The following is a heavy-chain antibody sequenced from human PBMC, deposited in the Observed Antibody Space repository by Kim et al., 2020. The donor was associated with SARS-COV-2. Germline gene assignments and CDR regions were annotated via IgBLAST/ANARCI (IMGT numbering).Heavy chain of an antibody. Sequence: GGSLRLSCAVSGFTFNTYSMSWVRQAPGKGLEWVSTISATGDSTYYIDSVKGRFTISRDNSKNTLYLQMNSLRADDTAMYNCVKMGPYSGGWDYFDWWGQGTLVIVSS. J-gene: IGHJ4*02. D-gene: IGHD6-19*01. V-gene: IGHV3-23*01. CDR1: GFTFNTYS. CDR3: VKMGPYSGGWDYFDW. CDR2: ISATGDST.